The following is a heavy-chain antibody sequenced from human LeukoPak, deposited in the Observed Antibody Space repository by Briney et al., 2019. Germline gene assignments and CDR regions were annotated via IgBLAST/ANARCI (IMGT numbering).Heavy chain of an antibody. D-gene: IGHD3-10*01. V-gene: IGHV3-21*01. CDR2: ISSSSSYI. CDR1: GFTFSSYS. J-gene: IGHJ6*02. Sequence: GGSLRLSCAASGFTFSSYSMNWVRQAPGKGLGWVSSISSSSSYIYYADSVKGRFTISRDNAKNSLYLQMNSLRAEDTAVYYCAREMVRGVNVYYYYGMDVWGQGTTVTVSS. CDR3: AREMVRGVNVYYYYGMDV.